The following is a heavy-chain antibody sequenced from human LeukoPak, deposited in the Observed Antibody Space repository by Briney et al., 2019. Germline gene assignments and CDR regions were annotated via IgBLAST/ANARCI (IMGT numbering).Heavy chain of an antibody. Sequence: SETLSLTCTVSGGSISSSTYYWGWLRQPPGKGLEWLATIYYSGSTYNNPSLRIRITISVDTSKNQFSLKLSSVTAADTAVYYCVRQLGTPLWGQGTLVTVSS. CDR3: VRQLGTPL. CDR1: GGSISSSTYY. J-gene: IGHJ4*02. D-gene: IGHD7-27*01. CDR2: IYYSGST. V-gene: IGHV4-39*07.